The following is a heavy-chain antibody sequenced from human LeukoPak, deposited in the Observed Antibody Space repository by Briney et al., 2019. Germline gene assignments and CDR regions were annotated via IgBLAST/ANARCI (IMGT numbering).Heavy chain of an antibody. CDR2: IYPGDSDT. V-gene: IGHV5-51*01. CDR3: ARGRDYGTAPFDY. J-gene: IGHJ4*02. Sequence: GESLKISCKGSGYSFTSYWIGWVRQMPGKGLEWMGLIYPGDSDTKYSPSFQGQVAISADKSISTAYLQWSSLKASDTAMYYCARGRDYGTAPFDYWGQGTLVTVSS. CDR1: GYSFTSYW. D-gene: IGHD4/OR15-4a*01.